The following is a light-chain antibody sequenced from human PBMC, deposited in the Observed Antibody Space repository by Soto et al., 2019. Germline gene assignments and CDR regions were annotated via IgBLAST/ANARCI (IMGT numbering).Light chain of an antibody. V-gene: IGKV3-15*01. J-gene: IGKJ1*01. CDR3: QQYYSTPPWT. CDR1: QSVSSN. CDR2: GAS. Sequence: EIVMTQSPATLSVSPGERATLSCRASQSVSSNLAWYQQKPGQAPRLLTLGASTRATGIPARFSGSGSGTDFTLTISSLQAEDVAVYYCQQYYSTPPWTFGQGTKVDIK.